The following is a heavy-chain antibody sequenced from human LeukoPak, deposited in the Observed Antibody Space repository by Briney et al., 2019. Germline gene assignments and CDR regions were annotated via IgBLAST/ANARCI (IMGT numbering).Heavy chain of an antibody. Sequence: SETLSLTCAVYGGSFSGYYWGWIRQPPGKGLEWIGEINHSGSTNYNPSLKSRVTISVDTSKNQSSLKLSSVTAADTAVYYCARSSSWPRGLDYWGQGTLVTVSS. CDR2: INHSGST. CDR1: GGSFSGYY. J-gene: IGHJ4*02. D-gene: IGHD6-13*01. V-gene: IGHV4-34*01. CDR3: ARSSSWPRGLDY.